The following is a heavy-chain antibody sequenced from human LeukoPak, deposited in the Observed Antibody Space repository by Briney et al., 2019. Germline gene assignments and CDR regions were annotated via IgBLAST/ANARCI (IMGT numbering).Heavy chain of an antibody. Sequence: GGSLRLSCAASGFTFSSYEMKWVREAPGKGLEWLSYIRSGGSTIYYADSVKGRYTISRDYAKNSLYLQMNSLSAEDTAVYYCARILGEGRAMVRGVMDYWGQGTLVTVSS. D-gene: IGHD3-10*01. CDR1: GFTFSSYE. CDR2: IRSGGSTI. CDR3: ARILGEGRAMVRGVMDY. J-gene: IGHJ4*02. V-gene: IGHV3-48*03.